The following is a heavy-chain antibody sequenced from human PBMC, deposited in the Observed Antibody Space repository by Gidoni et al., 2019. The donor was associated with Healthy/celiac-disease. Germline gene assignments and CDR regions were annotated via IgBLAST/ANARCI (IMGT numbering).Heavy chain of an antibody. CDR2: IIPISGTA. Sequence: QVQLLQSGAEVTKPGASVKVACKASGGTCSSQAISWVRQSPGQGLEGMGGIIPISGTANYAQKFQGRVTITADESTSTAYMELSSLRSEDTAVYYCARAFGFAVAGNPSGMAVWGQGTTVTVSS. J-gene: IGHJ6*02. CDR3: ARAFGFAVAGNPSGMAV. D-gene: IGHD6-19*01. V-gene: IGHV1-69*01. CDR1: GGTCSSQA.